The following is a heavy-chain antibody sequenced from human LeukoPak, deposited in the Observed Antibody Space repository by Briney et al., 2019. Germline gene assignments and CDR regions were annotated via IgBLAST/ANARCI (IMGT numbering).Heavy chain of an antibody. Sequence: GGSLRLSCAASGFTFSSYSLNWVRQAPGKGLEWVSFISSSSITIYYADSVKGRFTISRDNAEKSLYLQMNGLRAEDTAVYYCARDRGGSYSAIDYWGQGTLVTVSS. V-gene: IGHV3-48*04. J-gene: IGHJ4*02. CDR2: ISSSSITI. D-gene: IGHD2-15*01. CDR3: ARDRGGSYSAIDY. CDR1: GFTFSSYS.